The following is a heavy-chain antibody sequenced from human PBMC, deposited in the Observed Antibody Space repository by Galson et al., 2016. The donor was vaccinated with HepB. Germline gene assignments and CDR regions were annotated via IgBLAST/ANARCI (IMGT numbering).Heavy chain of an antibody. V-gene: IGHV2-5*02. D-gene: IGHD2-8*01. CDR2: IYWDDEK. CDR3: AHRARVSLIFDY. CDR1: GFSRNTSGVG. Sequence: PALVKPTQTLTLTCTFSGFSRNTSGVGVGWIRQPPGKPLEWLALIYWDDEKRYSPSLKSRLTITKDTSKNQVVPTMTNMFPVDTPTYYCAHRARVSLIFDYWGQGALVTVSS. J-gene: IGHJ4*02.